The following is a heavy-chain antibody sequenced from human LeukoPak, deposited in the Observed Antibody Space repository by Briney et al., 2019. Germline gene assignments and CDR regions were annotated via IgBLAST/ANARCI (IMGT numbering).Heavy chain of an antibody. CDR2: ISAYNGNT. V-gene: IGHV1-18*01. CDR1: GYTFTSYG. CDR3: ARALGIVVVPAATSPPYYYYMDV. Sequence: ASVKVSCKASGYTFTSYGISWVRQAPGQGLEWMGWISAYNGNTNYAQKLRGRVTMTTDTSTSTAYMELRSLRSDDTAVYYCARALGIVVVPAATSPPYYYYMDVWGKGTTVTVSS. D-gene: IGHD2-2*01. J-gene: IGHJ6*03.